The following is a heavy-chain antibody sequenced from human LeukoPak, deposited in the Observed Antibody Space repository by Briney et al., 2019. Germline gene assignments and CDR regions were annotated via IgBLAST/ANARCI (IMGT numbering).Heavy chain of an antibody. V-gene: IGHV4-59*01. CDR1: GVSISSVY. CDR3: ARTVHYSRGWSPTYYFDY. D-gene: IGHD6-19*01. Sequence: SETLSLTCTVSGVSISSVYWSWIRQPPGKGLEWIGYTYYSGGTNYSPSLKSRVTVSVDTSKNQFSLKLGSVTAADTAVYYCARTVHYSRGWSPTYYFDYWGQGTLVTVSS. CDR2: TYYSGGT. J-gene: IGHJ4*02.